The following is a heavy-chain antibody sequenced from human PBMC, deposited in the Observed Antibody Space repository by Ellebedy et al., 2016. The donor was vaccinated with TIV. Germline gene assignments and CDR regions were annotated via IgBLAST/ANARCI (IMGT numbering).Heavy chain of an antibody. V-gene: IGHV3-7*01. CDR3: ARRYCTISRCFAASWASLDM. J-gene: IGHJ3*02. CDR2: IKQDGRDK. D-gene: IGHD2-2*01. CDR1: GSTFSSYW. Sequence: GESLKISCADSGSTFSSYWMTWVRQPPGKGLEWVANIKQDGRDKYYVDSVRGRFTITRDNSKNSLYLQMNRLTVEDTAVYYCARRYCTISRCFAASWASLDMWGQGTMVTVSS.